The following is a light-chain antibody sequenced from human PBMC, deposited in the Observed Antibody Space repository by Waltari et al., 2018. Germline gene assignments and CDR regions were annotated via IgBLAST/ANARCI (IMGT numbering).Light chain of an antibody. CDR3: QHSDGPSP. CDR2: GVS. V-gene: IGKV1-39*01. J-gene: IGKJ2*01. Sequence: DIQMTQSPSSLSASVGDRVTSTCRASQTISNHLNWYQHKPGQAPRLLIFGVSSLRGGVPSRFRGSGSETDFTLTISGLQPEDLATYYCQHSDGPSPFGQGTKLEIK. CDR1: QTISNH.